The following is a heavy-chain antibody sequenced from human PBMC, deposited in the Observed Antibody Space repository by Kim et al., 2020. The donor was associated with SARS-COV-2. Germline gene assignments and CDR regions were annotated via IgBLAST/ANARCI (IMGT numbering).Heavy chain of an antibody. CDR2: INRNWGTT. Sequence: GGSLRLSCAASGFTFSRYGMVWVRQAPGPGLDYISRINRNWGTTSYANSVKGRFTISRDDSKKTLYVQMDSLRVEDTAVYYCVRGDGGSLDYWGQGIMVT. J-gene: IGHJ4*02. CDR3: VRGDGGSLDY. D-gene: IGHD3-16*01. V-gene: IGHV3-64*01. CDR1: GFTFSRYG.